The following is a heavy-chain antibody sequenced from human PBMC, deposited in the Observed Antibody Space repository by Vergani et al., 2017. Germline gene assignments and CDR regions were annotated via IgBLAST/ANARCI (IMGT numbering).Heavy chain of an antibody. V-gene: IGHV4-39*07. Sequence: QLQLQESGPGLVKPSETLSLTCTVSGGSISSSSYYWGWIHQPPGKGLEWIGSIYYSGSTYYNPSLKSRVTISVDTSKNQFSLKLSSVTAADTAVYYCAKETGYYYGMDVWGQGTTVTVSS. D-gene: IGHD3-9*01. J-gene: IGHJ6*02. CDR1: GGSISSSSYY. CDR2: IYYSGST. CDR3: AKETGYYYGMDV.